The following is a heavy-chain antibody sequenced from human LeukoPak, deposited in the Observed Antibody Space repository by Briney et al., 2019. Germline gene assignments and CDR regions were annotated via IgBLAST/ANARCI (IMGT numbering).Heavy chain of an antibody. CDR1: GGSISNYY. CDR2: IYNSGRT. CDR3: ARQLDRSPWVDY. V-gene: IGHV4-59*08. D-gene: IGHD1-26*01. J-gene: IGHJ4*02. Sequence: SETLSLTCTVSGGSISNYYWSWIRHPPGKGLEWIGYIYNSGRTNYNPSLKSRVTISVDTSKNQFSLRLSSVTAADTAMYYCARQLDRSPWVDYWGQGTLVTVSS.